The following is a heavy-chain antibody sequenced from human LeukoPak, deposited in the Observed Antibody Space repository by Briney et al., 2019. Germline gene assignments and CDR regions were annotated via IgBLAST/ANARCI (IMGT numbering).Heavy chain of an antibody. Sequence: PGGSLRLSCEASEFTFSNYWMSWVRQAPGKGLEWVSGISWNSGSIGYADSVKGRFTISRDNAKNSLYLQMNSLRAEDTALYYCAKDKEAIVGAPGGWGQGTLVTVSS. CDR1: EFTFSNYW. CDR3: AKDKEAIVGAPGG. V-gene: IGHV3-9*01. CDR2: ISWNSGSI. J-gene: IGHJ4*02. D-gene: IGHD1-26*01.